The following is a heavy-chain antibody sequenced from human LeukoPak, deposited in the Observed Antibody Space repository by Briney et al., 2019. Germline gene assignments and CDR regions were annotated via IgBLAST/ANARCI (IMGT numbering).Heavy chain of an antibody. CDR2: IKQDGSEK. CDR3: ARGGVPARGRFDY. J-gene: IGHJ4*02. CDR1: GFTFSSYW. V-gene: IGHV3-7*01. D-gene: IGHD2-2*01. Sequence: GGSLRLSCAASGFTFSSYWMTWVRQAPGKGLEWVANIKQDGSEKYYVDSVKGRFTISRDNAKNSLYLQMNSLRAEDTAVYYCARGGVPARGRFDYWGQGTLVTVSS.